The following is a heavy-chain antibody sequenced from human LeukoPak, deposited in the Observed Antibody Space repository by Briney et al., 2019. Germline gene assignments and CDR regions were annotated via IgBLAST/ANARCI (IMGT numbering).Heavy chain of an antibody. CDR1: GYSFTSFW. V-gene: IGHV5-51*01. CDR2: IYPGDSDT. Sequence: GGSLKISCKGSGYSFTSFWIGWVRQIPGKGLGWKGIIYPGDSDTRYSPSFQGQVPISADKSITTAYRQWSSLQAWATRMYYVPRMLIVRGAFDYWGQGTLVTVPS. CDR3: PRMLIVRGAFDY. D-gene: IGHD3-10*02. J-gene: IGHJ4*02.